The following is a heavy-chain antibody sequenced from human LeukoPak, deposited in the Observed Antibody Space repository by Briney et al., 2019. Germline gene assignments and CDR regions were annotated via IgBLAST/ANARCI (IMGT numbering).Heavy chain of an antibody. CDR1: GYTLTELS. Sequence: GASVKVSCXVSGYTLTELSMHWVRQAPGKGLVWMGGFDPEDGETIYAQKFQGRVTMTEDTSTDTAYMELSSLRSEDTAVYYCATSPRFGFWSGYYTDLDYWGQGTLVTVSS. V-gene: IGHV1-24*01. J-gene: IGHJ4*02. CDR3: ATSPRFGFWSGYYTDLDY. CDR2: FDPEDGET. D-gene: IGHD3-3*01.